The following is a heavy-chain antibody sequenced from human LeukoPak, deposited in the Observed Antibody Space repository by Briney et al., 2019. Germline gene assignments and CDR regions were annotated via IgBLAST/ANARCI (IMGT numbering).Heavy chain of an antibody. CDR2: IYHSGST. Sequence: PSETLSLTCTVSGYSISSGYYWGWIRQPPGKGLEWIGSIYHSGSTYYNPSLKSRVTISVDTSKNQFSLKLSSVTAADTAVYYCARGNSRYLAFDYWGQGTLVTVSS. CDR1: GYSISSGYY. J-gene: IGHJ4*02. CDR3: ARGNSRYLAFDY. D-gene: IGHD4-11*01. V-gene: IGHV4-38-2*02.